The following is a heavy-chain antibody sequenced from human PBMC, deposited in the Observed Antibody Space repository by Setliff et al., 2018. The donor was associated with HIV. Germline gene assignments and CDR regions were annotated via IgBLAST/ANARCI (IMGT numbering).Heavy chain of an antibody. CDR1: GFTFSSYG. CDR3: AKAEDYYGSGQIDY. D-gene: IGHD3-10*01. J-gene: IGHJ4*02. Sequence: PGGSLRLSCAASGFTFSSYGMHWVRQAPGKGLEWVAFIRYDGSNKYYADSVKGRFTISRDTSKKTLYLQMNSLRAEDTAVCYCAKAEDYYGSGQIDYWGQGTLVTVSS. CDR2: IRYDGSNK. V-gene: IGHV3-30*02.